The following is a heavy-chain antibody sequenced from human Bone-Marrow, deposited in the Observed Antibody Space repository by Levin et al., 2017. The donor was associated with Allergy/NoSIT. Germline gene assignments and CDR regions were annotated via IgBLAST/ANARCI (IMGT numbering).Heavy chain of an antibody. CDR1: GFTFTDYS. CDR2: VKSYSGDT. Sequence: GESLKISCRASGFTFTDYSIHWVRQAPGQGLQWMGRVKSYSGDTNYSQKFQGRVTMTSDTSISTAYMEIMSLRSDDTAVYFCARAEVTTIGYFDSWGQGTLVSVSS. V-gene: IGHV1-2*06. J-gene: IGHJ4*02. D-gene: IGHD4-23*01. CDR3: ARAEVTTIGYFDS.